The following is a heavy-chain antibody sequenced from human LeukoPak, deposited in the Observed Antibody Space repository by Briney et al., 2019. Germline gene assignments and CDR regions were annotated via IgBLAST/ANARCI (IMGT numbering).Heavy chain of an antibody. V-gene: IGHV3-7*01. D-gene: IGHD3-22*01. Sequence: GGSLRLSCAASGFSLSGYWMTWVRQAPGKGLEWVANIKDDGSRKHDVDSARGRFTISRDNAKNSLYLDMNSLRAEDTAVYYCARERIDGYYESSGYDLWGQGTLVTVSS. CDR3: ARERIDGYYESSGYDL. CDR2: IKDDGSRK. CDR1: GFSLSGYW. J-gene: IGHJ4*02.